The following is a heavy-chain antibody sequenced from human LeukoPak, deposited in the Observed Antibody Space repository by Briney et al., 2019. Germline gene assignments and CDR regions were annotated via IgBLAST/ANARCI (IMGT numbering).Heavy chain of an antibody. CDR3: ARAGPSWSGYPGLVDY. D-gene: IGHD3-3*01. J-gene: IGHJ4*02. CDR1: GYTFTSYG. Sequence: ASVKVSCKASGYTFTSYGISWVRQAPGQELEWMGWISAYNGNTNYAQKLQGRVTMTTDTSTSTAYMELRSLRSDDTAVYYCARAGPSWSGYPGLVDYWGQGTLVTVSA. CDR2: ISAYNGNT. V-gene: IGHV1-18*01.